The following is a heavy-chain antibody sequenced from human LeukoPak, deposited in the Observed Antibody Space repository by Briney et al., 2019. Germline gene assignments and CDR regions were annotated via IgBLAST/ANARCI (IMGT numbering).Heavy chain of an antibody. CDR1: GGSISSTSYY. Sequence: SETLSLTCTVSGGSISSTSYYWDWIRQPPGKGLEWIGSVYYSGSTYYNPSLKSRVTISVDTSKNQFSLKLSSVTAADTAVYYCARRSSSWYLTLFDPWGQGTLVTVSS. CDR2: VYYSGST. J-gene: IGHJ5*02. V-gene: IGHV4-39*01. D-gene: IGHD6-13*01. CDR3: ARRSSSWYLTLFDP.